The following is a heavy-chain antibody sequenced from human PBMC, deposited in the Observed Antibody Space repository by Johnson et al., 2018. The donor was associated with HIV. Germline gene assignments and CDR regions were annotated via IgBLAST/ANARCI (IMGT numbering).Heavy chain of an antibody. Sequence: MQLVESGGGLVQPGGSLRLSCAASGFNFNSYWMTWVRQAPGKGLEWVANIKQDGSEAYDVDSVKGRFTITRDNDKKSVYLQMNSLRAEDTAVYYCARADSSSSPWMGLDIWGQGTMVTVSS. D-gene: IGHD6-13*01. J-gene: IGHJ3*02. CDR1: GFNFNSYW. CDR3: ARADSSSSPWMGLDI. V-gene: IGHV3-7*05. CDR2: IKQDGSEA.